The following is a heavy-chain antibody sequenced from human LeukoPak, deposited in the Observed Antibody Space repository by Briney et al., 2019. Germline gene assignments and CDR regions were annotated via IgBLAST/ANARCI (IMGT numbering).Heavy chain of an antibody. Sequence: PSETLSLTCAVYGGSFSGYYWSWIRQPPGKGLERIGEINHSGSTNYNPSLKSRVTISVDTSKNQFSLKLSSVTAADTAVYYCARRGKRYCSSTSCYGYYFDYWGQGTLVTVSS. V-gene: IGHV4-34*01. CDR2: INHSGST. CDR1: GGSFSGYY. J-gene: IGHJ4*02. CDR3: ARRGKRYCSSTSCYGYYFDY. D-gene: IGHD2-2*01.